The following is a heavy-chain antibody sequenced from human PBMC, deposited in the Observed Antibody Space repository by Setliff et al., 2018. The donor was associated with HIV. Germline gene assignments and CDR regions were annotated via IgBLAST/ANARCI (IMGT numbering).Heavy chain of an antibody. D-gene: IGHD2-21*01. CDR3: ARVFPPTRGAPFGIPPGAFDI. V-gene: IGHV4-4*07. J-gene: IGHJ3*02. CDR2: IYPSGSI. Sequence: PSETLSLTCSVSGGSMSSYYWTWIRQTASKGLEWIGRIYPSGSIIYNPSLRSRVTMSVDTSKNQFSLKLSSVTAADTAVYYCARVFPPTRGAPFGIPPGAFDIWGQGTMVTVSS. CDR1: GGSMSSYY.